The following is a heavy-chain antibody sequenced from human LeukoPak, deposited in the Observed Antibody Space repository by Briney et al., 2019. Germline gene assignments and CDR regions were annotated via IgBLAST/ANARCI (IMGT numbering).Heavy chain of an antibody. CDR1: GGSISSYY. J-gene: IGHJ4*02. D-gene: IGHD6-13*01. CDR2: IYTSGST. V-gene: IGHV4-4*07. CDR3: ARGDSSSWPQGFDY. Sequence: SETLSLTCTVSGGSISSYYWSWLRQPAGKGLEWIGRIYTSGSTNYNPSLKSRVTMSVDTSKNQFSLKLSSVTAADTAVYYCARGDSSSWPQGFDYWGQGTLVTVSS.